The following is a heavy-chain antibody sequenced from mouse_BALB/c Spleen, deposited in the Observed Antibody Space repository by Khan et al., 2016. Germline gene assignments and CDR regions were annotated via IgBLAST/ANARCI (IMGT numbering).Heavy chain of an antibody. J-gene: IGHJ2*01. CDR1: GYTFSSYW. CDR2: ILPGSGST. Sequence: QVQLQQSGAELMKPGASVKISCKATGYTFSSYWIEWVKQRPGHGLEWIGEILPGSGSTNYNEKFRGKVTLTADTSSNTAYMQHSSPTSGDSAVHYCARTDRRRYFDYWGQGTTLTVSS. CDR3: ARTDRRRYFDY. V-gene: IGHV1-9*01.